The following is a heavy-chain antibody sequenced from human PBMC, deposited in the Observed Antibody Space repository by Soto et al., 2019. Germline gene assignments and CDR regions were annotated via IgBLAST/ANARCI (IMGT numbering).Heavy chain of an antibody. CDR1: GYTFTSYY. CDR2: INPSGGST. J-gene: IGHJ6*02. V-gene: IGHV1-46*01. Sequence: ALVKVSCKASGYTFTSYYMHWVRQAPGQGLEWMGIINPSGGSTSYAQKFQGRVTMTRDTSTSTVYMELSSLRSEDTAVYYCARGGTIFGVVIYYYYGMDVWGQGTTVTVSS. D-gene: IGHD3-3*01. CDR3: ARGGTIFGVVIYYYYGMDV.